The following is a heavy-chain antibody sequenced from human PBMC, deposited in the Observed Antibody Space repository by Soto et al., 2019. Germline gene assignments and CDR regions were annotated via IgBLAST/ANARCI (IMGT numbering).Heavy chain of an antibody. CDR1: GASISIGTDY. CDR3: ARRHSHDFYHRRIYVP. CDR2: IHYSGST. Sequence: PSETLALTGSVSGASISIGTDYLGWIRQPPGKGLEWIGNIHYSGSTYYNPSLKSRVNISVDTSKNQFSLKLSSVTAADTAMYYCARRHSHDFYHRRIYVPWGQGAQVPVSS. J-gene: IGHJ4*02. D-gene: IGHD3-10*02. V-gene: IGHV4-39*01.